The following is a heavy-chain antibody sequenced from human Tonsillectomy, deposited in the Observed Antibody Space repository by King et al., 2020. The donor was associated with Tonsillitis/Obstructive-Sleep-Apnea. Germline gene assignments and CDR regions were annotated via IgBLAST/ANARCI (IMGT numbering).Heavy chain of an antibody. CDR1: GYTFITYV. Sequence: QLVQSEAEVKKPGASVKVACRASGYTFITYVVNWVRQAPGQGLEWMGWISTYNGNTIYAQKFQGRVTMTTDTSTSTAYMELRSLGSDDTAVYYCARDSLGYCTSASCWYWFDPWGQGTLVTVSS. J-gene: IGHJ5*02. CDR2: ISTYNGNT. D-gene: IGHD2-2*01. CDR3: ARDSLGYCTSASCWYWFDP. V-gene: IGHV1-18*01.